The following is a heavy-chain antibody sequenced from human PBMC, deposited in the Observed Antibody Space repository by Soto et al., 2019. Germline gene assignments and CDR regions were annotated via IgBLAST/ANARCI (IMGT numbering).Heavy chain of an antibody. CDR3: VRASRNYYDSSGYLYYFDF. CDR1: GFTFSDNA. D-gene: IGHD3-22*01. Sequence: PGGSLRLSCAASGFTFSDNAMSWVRQAPGKGLEWISSISGSGGSTYYADSVKGRFTISRDNSKNTLYLQMNSLRAEDTAVYYCVRASRNYYDSSGYLYYFDFWGQGTLVTVSS. J-gene: IGHJ4*01. CDR2: ISGSGGST. V-gene: IGHV3-23*01.